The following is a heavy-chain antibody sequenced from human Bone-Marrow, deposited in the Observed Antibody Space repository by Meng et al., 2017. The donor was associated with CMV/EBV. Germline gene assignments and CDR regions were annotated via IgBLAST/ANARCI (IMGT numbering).Heavy chain of an antibody. D-gene: IGHD2-21*01. V-gene: IGHV3-48*04. J-gene: IGHJ5*02. CDR2: ISSSSSTI. CDR1: GFTFSSYG. Sequence: GESLKISCAASGFTFSSYGMNWVRQAPGKGLEWVSYISSSSSTIYYADSVKGRFTISRDNAKNSLYLQMNSLRAEDTAVYYCARSPAYCGGDCYLGWFDPWGQGTLVTVSS. CDR3: ARSPAYCGGDCYLGWFDP.